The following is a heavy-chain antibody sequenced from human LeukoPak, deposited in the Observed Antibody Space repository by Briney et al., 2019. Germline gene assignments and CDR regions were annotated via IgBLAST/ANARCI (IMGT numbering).Heavy chain of an antibody. J-gene: IGHJ4*02. CDR2: ISVSGGST. CDR3: AKARDEGILGTTIDY. Sequence: GRSLRLSCAASGFTFSNYAMSWVRQAPGKGLEWVSVISVSGGSTYYADSVKGRFTISRDNSKSTLYLRMNSLRAEDTAVYYCAKARDEGILGTTIDYWGQGTLVTVSS. V-gene: IGHV3-23*01. CDR1: GFTFSNYA. D-gene: IGHD1-14*01.